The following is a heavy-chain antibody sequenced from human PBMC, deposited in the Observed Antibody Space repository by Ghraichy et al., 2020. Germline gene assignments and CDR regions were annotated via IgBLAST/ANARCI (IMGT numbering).Heavy chain of an antibody. CDR2: INHSGST. D-gene: IGHD3-3*01. CDR1: GGSFSGYY. Sequence: SETLSLTCAVYGGSFSGYYWSWIRQPPGKGLEWIGEINHSGSTNYNPSLKSRVTISVDTSKNQFSLKLSSVTAADTAVYYCARVIRDFWSGYYARHGFDYWGQGTLVTVSS. CDR3: ARVIRDFWSGYYARHGFDY. V-gene: IGHV4-34*01. J-gene: IGHJ4*02.